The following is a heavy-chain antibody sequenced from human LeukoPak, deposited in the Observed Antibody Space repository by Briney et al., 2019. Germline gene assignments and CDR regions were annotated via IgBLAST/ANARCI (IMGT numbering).Heavy chain of an antibody. CDR2: IYYSGST. J-gene: IGHJ1*01. CDR1: GGSISSYY. V-gene: IGHV4-59*08. CDR3: AGGGNYALEH. D-gene: IGHD1-7*01. Sequence: SETLSLTCTVSGGSISSYYWSWIRRPPGKGLEWIGYIYYSGSTNYNPSLKSRVTISVDTSKNQFSLKLSSVTAADTAVYYCAGGGNYALEHWGQGTLVTVSS.